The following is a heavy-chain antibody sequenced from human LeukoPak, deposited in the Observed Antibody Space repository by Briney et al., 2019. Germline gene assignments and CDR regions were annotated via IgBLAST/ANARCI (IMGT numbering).Heavy chain of an antibody. J-gene: IGHJ4*02. CDR1: GFTLSNYA. Sequence: GGSLRLSCAASGFTLSNYAMSWVRQAPGKGLEWVSLIGGSGNNIYYADSVKGRFTISRDNSKNTLYLQMNSLRAEDTAVYYCARGSTSTWYDYWGQGILVTVSS. V-gene: IGHV3-23*01. CDR3: ARGSTSTWYDY. D-gene: IGHD6-13*01. CDR2: IGGSGNNI.